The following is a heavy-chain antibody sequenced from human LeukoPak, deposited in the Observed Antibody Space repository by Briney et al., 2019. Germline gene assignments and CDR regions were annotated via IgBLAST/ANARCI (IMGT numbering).Heavy chain of an antibody. D-gene: IGHD6-13*01. CDR1: GYTFTSYG. J-gene: IGHJ5*02. Sequence: GASVKVSCKASGYTFTSYGISWVRQAPGQGLEWMGWISAYNGNTNYAQKLQGRVTMTTDTSTSTAYMELRSLRSDDTAAYYCARDIAAAGTVGWFDPWGQGTLVTVSS. CDR3: ARDIAAAGTVGWFDP. CDR2: ISAYNGNT. V-gene: IGHV1-18*01.